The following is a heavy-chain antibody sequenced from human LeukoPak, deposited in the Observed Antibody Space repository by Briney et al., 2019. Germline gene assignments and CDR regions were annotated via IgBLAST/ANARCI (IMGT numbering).Heavy chain of an antibody. Sequence: SETLSLTCTVSGASISSYYWSWIRRPPGKGLEWIGYIYYSGSTNYNPSLKSRVTISVDTSKKQFSLKLSSVTAADTAVYYCARDQFRAFDVWGQGTMVTVSS. CDR1: GASISSYY. CDR2: IYYSGST. V-gene: IGHV4-59*01. J-gene: IGHJ3*01. CDR3: ARDQFRAFDV. D-gene: IGHD5-24*01.